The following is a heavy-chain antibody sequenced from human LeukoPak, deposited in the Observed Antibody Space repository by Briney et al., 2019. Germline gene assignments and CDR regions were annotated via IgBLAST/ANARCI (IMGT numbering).Heavy chain of an antibody. CDR2: INTNTGNP. CDR3: ARDFYIATITVYYYMDV. Sequence: ASAKVSCKASGYTFTSYAMNWVRQAPGQGLEWMGWINTNTGNPTYAQGFTGRFVFSLDTSVSTAYLQISSLKAEDTAVYYCARDFYIATITVYYYMDVWGKGTTVTVSS. D-gene: IGHD5-12*01. V-gene: IGHV7-4-1*02. J-gene: IGHJ6*03. CDR1: GYTFTSYA.